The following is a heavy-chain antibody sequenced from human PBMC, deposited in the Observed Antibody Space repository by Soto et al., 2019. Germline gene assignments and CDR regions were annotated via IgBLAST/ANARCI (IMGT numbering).Heavy chain of an antibody. Sequence: GRTTYNPAFKNRVTISVDTSKNQFFLNMTSVTAADTAVYYCARARGRVANSDHWGQGALVTVSS. D-gene: IGHD2-15*01. CDR2: GRT. V-gene: IGHV4-59*01. CDR3: ARARGRVANSDH. J-gene: IGHJ4*02.